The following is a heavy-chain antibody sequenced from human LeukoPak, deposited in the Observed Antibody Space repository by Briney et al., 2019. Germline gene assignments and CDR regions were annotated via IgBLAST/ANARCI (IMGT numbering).Heavy chain of an antibody. V-gene: IGHV1-58*01. D-gene: IGHD3-10*01. CDR3: ATDFRGGIKGYYAW. J-gene: IGHJ4*02. CDR1: GFTFTSST. Sequence: SVTVSCKASGFTFTSSTVQWMRQARGQRLDWIGWTVVGSGDTKYAQKFQERVTITRDMSTSTAYMELSSLRSEDTAVYYCATDFRGGIKGYYAWWGQGTLVTVSS. CDR2: TVVGSGDT.